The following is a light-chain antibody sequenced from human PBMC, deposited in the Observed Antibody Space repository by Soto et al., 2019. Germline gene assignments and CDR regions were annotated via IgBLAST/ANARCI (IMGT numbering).Light chain of an antibody. CDR1: ISDVGAYNY. J-gene: IGLJ1*01. CDR2: DVS. CDR3: CSYAGTYTYV. Sequence: QSLLTQPRSLSGSPGQSVTISCTGTISDVGAYNYVSWYQQYPGKAPKLMIYDVSKRPSGVPDRFSGSKSGNTASLTISGLQAEDEADYYCCSYAGTYTYVFGTGTKVTVL. V-gene: IGLV2-11*01.